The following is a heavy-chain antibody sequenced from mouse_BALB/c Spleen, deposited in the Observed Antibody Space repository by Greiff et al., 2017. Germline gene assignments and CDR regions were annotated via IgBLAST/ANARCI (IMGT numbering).Heavy chain of an antibody. Sequence: EVQRVESGGGLVKPGGSLKLSCAASGFTFSSYAMSWVRQTPEKRLEWVASISSGGSTYYPDSVKGRFTISRDNARNILYLQMSSLRSEDTAMYYCARGVAEDYAMDYWGQGTSVTVSS. CDR3: ARGVAEDYAMDY. J-gene: IGHJ4*01. CDR1: GFTFSSYA. CDR2: ISSGGST. D-gene: IGHD1-1*01. V-gene: IGHV5-6-5*01.